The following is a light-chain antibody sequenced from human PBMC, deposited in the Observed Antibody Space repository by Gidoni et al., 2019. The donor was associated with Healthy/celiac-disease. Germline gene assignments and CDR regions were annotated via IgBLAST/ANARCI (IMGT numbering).Light chain of an antibody. CDR2: WAS. V-gene: IGKV4-1*01. J-gene: IGKJ3*01. CDR3: QQYYSTPKT. Sequence: DIVMTQSPDSLAVSLGERATINCKSSKSVLYSSNNKNYLAWYQQKPGQPPKLLIYWASTRESGVPDRFSGSGSGTDFTLTISSLQAEDVAVYYCQQYYSTPKTFGPGTKVDIK. CDR1: KSVLYSSNNKNY.